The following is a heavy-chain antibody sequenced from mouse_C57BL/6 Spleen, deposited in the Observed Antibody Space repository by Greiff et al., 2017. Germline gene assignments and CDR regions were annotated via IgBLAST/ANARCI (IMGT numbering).Heavy chain of an antibody. CDR1: GYTFTDYY. CDR2: IFPGSGST. CDR3: ASAPYDYDGRGFAC. Sequence: QVQLQQSGPELVKPGASVKISCKASGYTFTDYYINWVTQRPGQGLEWIGWIFPGSGSTYYNETFKGQAPLTVDKSSSTAYMLLSSLTSEDSAVFFCASAPYDYDGRGFACWGQGTLVTVSA. V-gene: IGHV1-75*01. D-gene: IGHD2-4*01. J-gene: IGHJ3*01.